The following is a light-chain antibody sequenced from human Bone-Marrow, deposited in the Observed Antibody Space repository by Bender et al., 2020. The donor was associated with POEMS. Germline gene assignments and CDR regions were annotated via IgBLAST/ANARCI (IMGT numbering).Light chain of an antibody. J-gene: IGLJ3*02. CDR3: TSYTSITTWV. Sequence: QSALTQPASVSGSPGQSITVSCTGTSNDVGTSNIVSWYQQHPGKAPKLIIYEVTNRPSGVSNRFSGSKSGNTASLTISGLQAEDEADYFCTSYTSITTWVFGGGTKLTVL. V-gene: IGLV2-14*02. CDR2: EVT. CDR1: SNDVGTSNI.